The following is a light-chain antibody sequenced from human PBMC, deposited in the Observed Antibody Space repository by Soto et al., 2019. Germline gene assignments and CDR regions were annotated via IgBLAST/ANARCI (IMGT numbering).Light chain of an antibody. CDR2: GAS. V-gene: IGKV3-20*01. CDR1: QSFSSIY. Sequence: EIVLTQSPGTLSLSPGEKATLSCRASQSFSSIYLAWYQLKPVQAPRLLIYGASSRATGIPYRFSGSGSGTDFTLTISRLEPEDFAVYYCQQYGSSPPWTFGQGTKVDIK. J-gene: IGKJ1*01. CDR3: QQYGSSPPWT.